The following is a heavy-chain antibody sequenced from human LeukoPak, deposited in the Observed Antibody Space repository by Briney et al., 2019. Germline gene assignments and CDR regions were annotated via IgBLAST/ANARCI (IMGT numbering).Heavy chain of an antibody. CDR2: IYYTGGT. D-gene: IGHD2-15*01. CDR3: ARTRLGYCSGGSCYQGNYYFDY. CDR1: GGSISSYY. V-gene: IGHV4-39*01. Sequence: SETLSLTCTVSGGSISSYYWGWIRQPPGKGLEWIGNIYYTGGTYYNPSLKSRVTISVDTSKNQFSLKLSSVTAADTAVYYYARTRLGYCSGGSCYQGNYYFDYWGQGTLVTVSS. J-gene: IGHJ4*02.